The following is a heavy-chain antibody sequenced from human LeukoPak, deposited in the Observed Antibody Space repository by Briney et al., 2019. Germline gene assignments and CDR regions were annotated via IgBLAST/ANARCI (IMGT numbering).Heavy chain of an antibody. D-gene: IGHD3-22*01. CDR3: ARLTSYYNSPDGAFDY. CDR1: GGSISSSSYY. J-gene: IGHJ4*02. CDR2: FSYSGST. Sequence: PSETLSLTCTVSGGSISSSSYYWGWIRQPPGKGLEWIGTFSYSGSTYYTPSLKSRVTISVDTSKNQFSLKLTSVTAADTAVYYCARLTSYYNSPDGAFDYWGQGTLVTVSS. V-gene: IGHV4-39*01.